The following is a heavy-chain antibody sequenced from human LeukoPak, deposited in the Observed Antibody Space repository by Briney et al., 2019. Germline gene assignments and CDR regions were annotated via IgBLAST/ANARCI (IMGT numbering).Heavy chain of an antibody. J-gene: IGHJ4*02. CDR3: ARGSPSRPTYDYGDS. Sequence: ASVKVSCKASGYTFTSYGISWVRQAPGQGLEWMGWISAYNGNTNYAQKLQGRVTMTTDTSTSTAYMELRSLRSDDTAVYYCARGSPSRPTYDYGDSWGQGTLVTVSS. D-gene: IGHD1-26*01. V-gene: IGHV1-18*01. CDR1: GYTFTSYG. CDR2: ISAYNGNT.